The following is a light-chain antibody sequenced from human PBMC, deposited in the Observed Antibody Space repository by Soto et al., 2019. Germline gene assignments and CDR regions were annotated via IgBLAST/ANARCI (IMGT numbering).Light chain of an antibody. CDR3: QQYGISPRT. Sequence: EIVLTQSPGTLSLSSGERATLSCRASESVSGGSLAWYQQRPGQAPRLLIYASSSRATGIPDRFSGSGSGTDFTLTITRLEPEDFAVYYCQQYGISPRTFGQGTKVDIK. CDR1: ESVSGGS. J-gene: IGKJ1*01. CDR2: ASS. V-gene: IGKV3-20*01.